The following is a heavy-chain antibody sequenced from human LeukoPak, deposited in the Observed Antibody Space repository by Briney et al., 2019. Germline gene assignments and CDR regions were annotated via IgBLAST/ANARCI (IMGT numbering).Heavy chain of an antibody. D-gene: IGHD3-10*01. J-gene: IGHJ4*02. V-gene: IGHV4-38-2*02. CDR2: IYHSGST. CDR3: ARDQATRGDYYGSGSPAFFDY. Sequence: SETLSLTCTVSGYPISSGYYWGWIRQPPGKGLEWIGSIYHSGSTYYNPSLKSRVTISVDTSKNQFSLKLSSVTAADTAVYYCARDQATRGDYYGSGSPAFFDYWGQGSLVTVSS. CDR1: GYPISSGYY.